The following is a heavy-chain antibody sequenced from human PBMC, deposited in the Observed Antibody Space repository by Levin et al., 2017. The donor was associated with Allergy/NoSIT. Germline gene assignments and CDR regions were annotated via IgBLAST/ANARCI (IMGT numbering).Heavy chain of an antibody. CDR2: VYNSGST. D-gene: IGHD1-1*01. J-gene: IGHJ4*02. V-gene: IGHV4-61*08. Sequence: NTSETLSLTCTVSGASVSGDAYYWNWIRQSPGKGLEWIGYVYNSGSTNYNTSLQSRVTISVDTSKNQFSLNLNSVTAADTAVYYCARVSAYGVTGTLMYWGQGTLVTVSS. CDR3: ARVSAYGVTGTLMY. CDR1: GASVSGDAYY.